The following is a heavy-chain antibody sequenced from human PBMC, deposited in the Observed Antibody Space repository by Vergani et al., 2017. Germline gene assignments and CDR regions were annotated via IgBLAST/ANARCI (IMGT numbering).Heavy chain of an antibody. J-gene: IGHJ4*02. D-gene: IGHD4-17*01. CDR2: ISWNSGSI. Sequence: EVQLVESGGGLVQPGRSLRLSCAASGFTFDDYAMHWVRQAPGKGLEWVSGISWNSGSIGYADSVKGRFTISRDNAKNSLYLQMNSLRAEDTALYYCAKCGASMTTGTTSLDYWGQGTLVTVSS. CDR1: GFTFDDYA. CDR3: AKCGASMTTGTTSLDY. V-gene: IGHV3-9*01.